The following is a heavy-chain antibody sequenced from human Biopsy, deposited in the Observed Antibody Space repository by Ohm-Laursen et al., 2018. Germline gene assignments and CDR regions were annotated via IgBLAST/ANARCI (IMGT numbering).Heavy chain of an antibody. V-gene: IGHV4-59*02. CDR1: GDSVTKYY. D-gene: IGHD4-11*01. J-gene: IGHJ6*02. Sequence: SETLSLTCTVSGDSVTKYYWSWIRQPPGKGLEWIGHIYYSVMTNYNPSLQSRVSISVDTSRNQVSLALSSVIAADTAVYYCARDSGILNYGNFKYYHYYGMDVWGQGTKVTVSS. CDR3: ARDSGILNYGNFKYYHYYGMDV. CDR2: IYYSVMT.